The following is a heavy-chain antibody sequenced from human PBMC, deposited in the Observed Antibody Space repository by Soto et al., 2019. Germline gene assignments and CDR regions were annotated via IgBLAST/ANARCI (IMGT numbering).Heavy chain of an antibody. CDR2: SYYSGST. CDR1: GVSLSPHY. D-gene: IGHD3-10*01. CDR3: ARGSYYGSGEN. J-gene: IGHJ4*02. V-gene: IGHV4-59*11. Sequence: PSETLSLTCAVSGVSLSPHYWNWIRQPPGRGLEWIGCSYYSGSTTYNHALKSRVTISVDTSKNQFSLNLRSVTAADTAVYYCARGSYYGSGENWGQGTLVTVSS.